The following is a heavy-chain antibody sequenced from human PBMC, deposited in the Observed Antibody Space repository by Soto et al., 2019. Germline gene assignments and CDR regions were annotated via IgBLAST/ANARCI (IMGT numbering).Heavy chain of an antibody. V-gene: IGHV3-23*01. J-gene: IGHJ3*02. CDR2: VDVGGGST. D-gene: IGHD3-10*01. CDR3: ARDRGPAGGGACDN. CDR1: GFTFSTHA. Sequence: EVQLLESGGGLVQPGGSLRLSCAASGFTFSTHAMIWVRQAPGKGLNWVSTVDVGGGSTYYTDYVKGRFTVSRDNSKNTVDLQLNNLRAEDTAIYFCARDRGPAGGGACDNLGQGTMFTVTS.